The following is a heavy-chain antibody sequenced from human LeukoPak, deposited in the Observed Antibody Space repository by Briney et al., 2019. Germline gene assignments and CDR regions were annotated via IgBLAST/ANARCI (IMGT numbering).Heavy chain of an antibody. CDR1: GGSISSGGYY. V-gene: IGHV4-31*03. CDR2: IYYSGST. Sequence: PSQTPSLTCTVSGGSISSGGYYWSWIRQHPGKGLEWIGYIYYSGSTYYNPSLKSRVTISVDTSKNQFSLKLSSVTAADTAVYYCARERRTTVTKSGRQYYYYYGMDVWGQGTTVTVSS. CDR3: ARERRTTVTKSGRQYYYYYGMDV. J-gene: IGHJ6*02. D-gene: IGHD4-17*01.